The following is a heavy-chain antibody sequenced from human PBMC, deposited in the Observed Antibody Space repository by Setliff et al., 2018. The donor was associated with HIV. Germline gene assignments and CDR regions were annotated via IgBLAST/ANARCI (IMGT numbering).Heavy chain of an antibody. J-gene: IGHJ6*03. CDR1: GFTFSNYA. CDR3: ARGHSDQLLFVLYYYYMDV. Sequence: PGGSLRLSCAASGFTFSNYAIHWVRQAPGKGLEWVANIKQDGSEKYYVDSVKGRFTISRDNAKNSLYLQMNSLRAEDTAVYYRARGHSDQLLFVLYYYYMDVWGKGTTVTVSS. D-gene: IGHD2-2*01. V-gene: IGHV3-7*01. CDR2: IKQDGSEK.